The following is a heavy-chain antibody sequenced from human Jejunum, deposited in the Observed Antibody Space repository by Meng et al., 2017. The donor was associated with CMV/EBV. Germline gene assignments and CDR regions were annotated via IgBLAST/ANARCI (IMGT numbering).Heavy chain of an antibody. J-gene: IGHJ4*02. D-gene: IGHD3-22*01. CDR1: GGVFNNYA. Sequence: VKLVQSGTGVKKPGSSVKVSCKSSGGVFNNYALNWVRQAPGQGLEWMGGIIAVLKTPTYAQKFRGRLTITADESTGTTYMDLTSLTSEDTAVYYCARGFSNGYLPFDYWGQGTLVTVSS. CDR3: ARGFSNGYLPFDY. V-gene: IGHV1-69*01. CDR2: IIAVLKTP.